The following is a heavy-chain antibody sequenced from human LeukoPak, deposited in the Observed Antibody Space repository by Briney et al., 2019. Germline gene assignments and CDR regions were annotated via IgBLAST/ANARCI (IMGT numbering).Heavy chain of an antibody. CDR3: ARDFGTTGWHTFDY. CDR1: GDSVSSKNGA. Sequence: SQTLSLTCVVSGDSVSSKNGAWNSIRQSPSRGLEWLGRTYYRSKWYNDYAESMEGRMTISQDTSKNQSSLHLTSVTPDDTAVYYCARDFGTTGWHTFDYWGQGTLVTVSS. CDR2: TYYRSKWYN. D-gene: IGHD6-19*01. V-gene: IGHV6-1*01. J-gene: IGHJ4*02.